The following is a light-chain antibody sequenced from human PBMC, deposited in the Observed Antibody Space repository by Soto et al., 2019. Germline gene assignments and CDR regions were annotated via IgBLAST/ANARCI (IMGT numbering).Light chain of an antibody. V-gene: IGKV4-1*01. Sequence: DIVMTQSPDSLAVSLGERATINCKSSQSVLYSSNNKNYLAWYQQKPGQPPKLLIYWASTRASGVPDRFSGSGSGTDFTLTSSSLQAEDVAVYYCQQYYSPWTFGQGTKGEIK. CDR2: WAS. CDR3: QQYYSPWT. J-gene: IGKJ1*01. CDR1: QSVLYSSNNKNY.